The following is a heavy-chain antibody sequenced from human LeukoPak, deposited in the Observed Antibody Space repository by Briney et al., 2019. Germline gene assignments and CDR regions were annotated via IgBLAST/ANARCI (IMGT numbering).Heavy chain of an antibody. D-gene: IGHD6-13*01. CDR3: AKAFSAAGTHAIDY. CDR2: ISWNSGRI. Sequence: GGSLRLSCAASGFTFDDYAMHWVRQAPGKGLEWVSGISWNSGRIGYADSVKGRFTISRDNAKNSLYLQMNSLRAEDTALYYCAKAFSAAGTHAIDYWGQGTLVTVSS. V-gene: IGHV3-9*01. J-gene: IGHJ4*02. CDR1: GFTFDDYA.